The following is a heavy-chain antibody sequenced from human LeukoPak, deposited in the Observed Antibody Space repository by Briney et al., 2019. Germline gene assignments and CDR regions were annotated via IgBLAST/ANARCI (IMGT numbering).Heavy chain of an antibody. Sequence: GGSLRLSCSASGFTFTDSAMTWVRQAPGTGLEWISAINARGSHIYYADSVKGRFTISRDTSKNTLYLQMSSLRVEDTAVYYCAKREDENNGPIDCWGQGTLVTVSS. CDR3: AKREDENNGPIDC. V-gene: IGHV3-23*01. J-gene: IGHJ4*02. D-gene: IGHD1/OR15-1a*01. CDR2: INARGSHI. CDR1: GFTFTDSA.